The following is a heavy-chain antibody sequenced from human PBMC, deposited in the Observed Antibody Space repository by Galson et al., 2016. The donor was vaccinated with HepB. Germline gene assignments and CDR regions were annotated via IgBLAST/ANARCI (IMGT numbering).Heavy chain of an antibody. V-gene: IGHV3-23*01. J-gene: IGHJ4*02. D-gene: IGHD3-16*01. CDR1: GFTLSTYA. Sequence: SLRLSCAASGFTLSTYAMSWVRQAPGKGLEWVSTIRGNGGSTSYADSVKGRFTITRDSSKNTVYLQMNSLRAGDTAVYSCAKGGMLIPRFDYWGQGTLVTVSS. CDR3: AKGGMLIPRFDY. CDR2: IRGNGGST.